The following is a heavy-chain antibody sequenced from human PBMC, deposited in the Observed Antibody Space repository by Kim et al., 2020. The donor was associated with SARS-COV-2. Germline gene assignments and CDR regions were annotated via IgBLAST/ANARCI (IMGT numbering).Heavy chain of an antibody. D-gene: IGHD6-13*01. CDR1: GFTFSSYA. J-gene: IGHJ2*01. Sequence: GGSLRLSCAASGFTFSSYAMSWVRQAPGKGLEWVSAISGSGGSTYYADSVKGRFTISRDNSKNTLYLQMNSLRAEDTAVYYCAKDRFLGRGIAAPPGWYFDLWGRGTLVTVSS. CDR3: AKDRFLGRGIAAPPGWYFDL. V-gene: IGHV3-23*01. CDR2: ISGSGGST.